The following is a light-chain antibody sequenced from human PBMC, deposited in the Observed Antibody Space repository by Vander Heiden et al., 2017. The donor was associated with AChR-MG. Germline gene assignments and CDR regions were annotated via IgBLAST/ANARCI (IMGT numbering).Light chain of an antibody. V-gene: IGKV3D-15*01. CDR2: GAS. CDR1: QNVNSN. Sequence: EIVMTQSPATLSVSQGERATLSCRASQNVNSNLAWYQQKPGQAPRLLVFGASIRATGIPARFSGSGSGTEFTLTISSLQSEDFAVYYCHQYNNWPPMYTFGQGTKLEIK. CDR3: HQYNNWPPMYT. J-gene: IGKJ2*01.